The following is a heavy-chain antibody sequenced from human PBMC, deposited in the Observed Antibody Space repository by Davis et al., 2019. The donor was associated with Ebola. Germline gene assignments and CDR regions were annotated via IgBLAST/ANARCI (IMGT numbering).Heavy chain of an antibody. Sequence: GGSLRLSCAASGFTFSNYWMSWVRQAPGRGLEWVANIKQDGRETYYVDSVKGRFTISRDNAKNSLYLQMNSLRAEDTAVYYCARVSWDSGSYSSWGQGTLVTVSS. V-gene: IGHV3-7*01. J-gene: IGHJ5*02. CDR3: ARVSWDSGSYSS. D-gene: IGHD1-26*01. CDR1: GFTFSNYW. CDR2: IKQDGRET.